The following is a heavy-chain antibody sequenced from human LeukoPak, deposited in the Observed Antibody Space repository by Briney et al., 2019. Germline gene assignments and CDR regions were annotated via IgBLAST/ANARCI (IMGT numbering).Heavy chain of an antibody. CDR2: ISNDGSNK. Sequence: PGRSLRLSCAASGFTFSSYAMHWVRQAPGKGLEWVAVISNDGSNKYYADSVKGRFTISRDNSKNTLYLQMNSLRAEDTAVYYCARDYYDSSGYYYAEYFQHWGQGTLVTVSS. CDR1: GFTFSSYA. CDR3: ARDYYDSSGYYYAEYFQH. J-gene: IGHJ1*01. V-gene: IGHV3-30-3*01. D-gene: IGHD3-22*01.